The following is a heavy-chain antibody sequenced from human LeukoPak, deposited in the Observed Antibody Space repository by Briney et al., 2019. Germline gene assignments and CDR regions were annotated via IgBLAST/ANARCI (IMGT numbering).Heavy chain of an antibody. V-gene: IGHV1-69*04. CDR2: IIPILGIA. J-gene: IGHJ4*02. CDR1: GYTFTGFY. Sequence: SVKVSCKASGYTFTGFYIHWVRQAPGQGLEWMGRIIPILGIANYAQKFQGRVTITADKSTSTAYMELSSLRSEDTAVYYCARGSGSYLGYWGQGTLVTVSS. CDR3: ARGSGSYLGY. D-gene: IGHD1-26*01.